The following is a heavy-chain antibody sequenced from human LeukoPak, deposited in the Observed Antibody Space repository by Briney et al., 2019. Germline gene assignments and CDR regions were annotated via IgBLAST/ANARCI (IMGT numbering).Heavy chain of an antibody. D-gene: IGHD5-18*01. CDR3: ATLVDTHYLDY. J-gene: IGHJ4*02. CDR1: GFTFSKFA. Sequence: PGGSLRLSCAAAGFTFSKFAMHWVRQAPGKGLEWVAVVSYDGSYKYYADSVKGRFTISRDNSKNTLYLQMNSLRAEDTAVYYCATLVDTHYLDYWGQGTLVTVSS. CDR2: VSYDGSYK. V-gene: IGHV3-30*04.